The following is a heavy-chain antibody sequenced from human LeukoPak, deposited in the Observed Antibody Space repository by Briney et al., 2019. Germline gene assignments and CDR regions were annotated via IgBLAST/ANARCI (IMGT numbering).Heavy chain of an antibody. J-gene: IGHJ4*02. CDR2: INPSGGST. V-gene: IGHV1-46*01. CDR1: GYTFTSYG. D-gene: IGHD1-26*01. Sequence: GASVKVSCKASGYTFTSYGISWVRQAPGQGLEWMGIINPSGGSTSYAQKFQGRVTMTRDMSTSTVCMELSSLRSEDTAVYYCARARIVGAYFDYWGQGTLVTVSS. CDR3: ARARIVGAYFDY.